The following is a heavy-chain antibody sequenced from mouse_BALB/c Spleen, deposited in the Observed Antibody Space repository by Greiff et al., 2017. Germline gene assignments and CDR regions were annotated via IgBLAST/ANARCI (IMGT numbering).Heavy chain of an antibody. CDR3: ARSEYGNYLAY. Sequence: VQLQQSGAELVRPGSSVKISCKASGYAFSSYWMNWVKQRPGQGLEWIGQIYPGDGDTNYNGKFKGKATLTADKSSSTAYMQLSSLTSEDSAFYFCARSEYGNYLAYWGQGTLVTVSA. D-gene: IGHD2-10*02. CDR2: IYPGDGDT. CDR1: GYAFSSYW. J-gene: IGHJ3*01. V-gene: IGHV1-80*01.